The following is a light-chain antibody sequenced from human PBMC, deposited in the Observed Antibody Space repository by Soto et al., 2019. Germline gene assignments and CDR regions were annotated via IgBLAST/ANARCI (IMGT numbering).Light chain of an antibody. Sequence: IQMIQSPSSLSATIRDRVTITCRASQSISSWLAWYQQKPGKAPKLLIYDAYSLESGVPSRFSGSGSGTDFTLTISRLEPEDFAVYYCQQYGDSPWTFGQGTKVDIK. CDR2: DAY. J-gene: IGKJ1*01. V-gene: IGKV1-5*01. CDR1: QSISSW. CDR3: QQYGDSPWT.